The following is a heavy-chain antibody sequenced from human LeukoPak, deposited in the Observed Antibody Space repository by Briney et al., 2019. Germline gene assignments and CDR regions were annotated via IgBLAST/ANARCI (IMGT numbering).Heavy chain of an antibody. D-gene: IGHD1-26*01. Sequence: SETLSLTCTVSGGSISSGSYYWSWIRQPAGKGLEWIGRIYSSGSTNYNPSLKSRVTISVDTSKNQVSLNLSSVTAADTAVYYCARGIRRSGTYYYYMDVWGKGTMVTISS. CDR2: IYSSGST. J-gene: IGHJ6*03. CDR1: GGSISSGSYY. V-gene: IGHV4-61*02. CDR3: ARGIRRSGTYYYYMDV.